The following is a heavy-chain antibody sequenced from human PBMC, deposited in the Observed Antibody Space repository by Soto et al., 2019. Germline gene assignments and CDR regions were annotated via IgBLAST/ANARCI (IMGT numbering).Heavy chain of an antibody. CDR2: ISGSGGST. CDR1: GFTFSSYA. J-gene: IGHJ4*02. CDR3: VKSRSPIFGVGKGGLDY. Sequence: SGGSLRLSCAASGFTFSSYAMSWVRQAPGKGLEWVSAISGSGGSTYYADSVKGRFTISRDNSKNTLYLQMNSLRAEDTAVYYCVKSRSPIFGVGKGGLDYWGQGTLVTVSS. D-gene: IGHD3-3*01. V-gene: IGHV3-23*01.